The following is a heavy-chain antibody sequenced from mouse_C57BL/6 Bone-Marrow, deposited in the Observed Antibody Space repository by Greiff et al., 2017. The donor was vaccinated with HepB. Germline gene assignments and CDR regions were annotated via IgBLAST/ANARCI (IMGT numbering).Heavy chain of an antibody. J-gene: IGHJ2*01. CDR2: IDPENGDT. Sequence: VQLQQSGAELVRPGVSVKLSCTASGFNIKDDYMHWVKQRPEQGLEWIGWIDPENGDTEYASKFQGKATITADTSSNTAYLQLSSLTSEDTAVYYCTTYAYGKPFDYWGQGTTLTVSS. V-gene: IGHV14-4*01. CDR1: GFNIKDDY. CDR3: TTYAYGKPFDY. D-gene: IGHD2-1*01.